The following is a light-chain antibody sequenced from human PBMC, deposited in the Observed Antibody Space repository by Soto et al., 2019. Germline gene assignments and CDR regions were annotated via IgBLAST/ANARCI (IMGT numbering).Light chain of an antibody. J-gene: IGKJ1*01. CDR2: DAS. V-gene: IGKV1-5*01. CDR1: QTIGSW. CDR3: QQYNSYWT. Sequence: DIQMTQSPSTVSASVGDGVTVTCRASQTIGSWLAWYHQKPGKAPKLLIYDASSLESGVPSRFSGSGSGTEFTLTISSLQPDDFATYYCQQYNSYWTFGQGTKVDIK.